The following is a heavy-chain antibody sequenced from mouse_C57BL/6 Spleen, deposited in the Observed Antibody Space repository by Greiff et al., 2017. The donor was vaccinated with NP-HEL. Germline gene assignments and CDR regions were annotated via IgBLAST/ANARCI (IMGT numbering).Heavy chain of an antibody. CDR1: GFNIKDYY. J-gene: IGHJ3*01. Sequence: EVKLMESGAELVKPGASVKLSCTASGFNIKDYYMHWVKQRTEQGLEWIGRIDPEDGETKYAPKFQGKATITADTSSNTAYLQLSSLTSEDTAVYYCARSSGGYDEGAWFAYWGQGTLVTVSA. V-gene: IGHV14-2*01. CDR3: ARSSGGYDEGAWFAY. CDR2: IDPEDGET. D-gene: IGHD2-2*01.